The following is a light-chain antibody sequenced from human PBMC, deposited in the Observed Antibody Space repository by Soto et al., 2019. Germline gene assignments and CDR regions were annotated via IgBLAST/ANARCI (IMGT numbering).Light chain of an antibody. CDR2: AAS. CDR3: QQSYSAPRT. V-gene: IGKV1-39*01. Sequence: DIQMTQSPSSLSASVGDGVTITCRASQSISIYLNWYQQKPGKAPKLLIYAASSLQSGVPSRFSGSGSGTDFTLTISSLQPEDFATYSCQQSYSAPRTFGQGTKVEIK. CDR1: QSISIY. J-gene: IGKJ1*01.